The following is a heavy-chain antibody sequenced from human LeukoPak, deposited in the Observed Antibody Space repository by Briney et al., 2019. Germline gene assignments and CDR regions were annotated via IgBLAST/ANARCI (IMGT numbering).Heavy chain of an antibody. V-gene: IGHV1-3*01. CDR1: GGTFSNYA. D-gene: IGHD5-24*01. Sequence: ASVKVSCKASGGTFSNYAISWVRQAPGQTIEWLAWINPANGYTRYSQHFQDRVTVSSDTSADTAYMELSSLRSDDKAVYYCAIRDGHTDHWGQGTLVTVSS. J-gene: IGHJ4*02. CDR3: AIRDGHTDH. CDR2: INPANGYT.